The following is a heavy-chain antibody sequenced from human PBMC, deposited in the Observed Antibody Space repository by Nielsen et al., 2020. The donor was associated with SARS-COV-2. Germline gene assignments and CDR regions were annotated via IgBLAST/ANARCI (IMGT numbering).Heavy chain of an antibody. Sequence: GGSLRLSCAASGFTVSSNFMTWVRQAPGKGLEWVSMIYSSGTTNLADSVKGRFTISRDNAKNSLYLQMNSLRAEDTAVYYCAREWAAAGDYGMDVWGQGTTVTVSS. J-gene: IGHJ6*02. D-gene: IGHD6-13*01. CDR2: IYSSGTT. V-gene: IGHV3-53*01. CDR1: GFTVSSNF. CDR3: AREWAAAGDYGMDV.